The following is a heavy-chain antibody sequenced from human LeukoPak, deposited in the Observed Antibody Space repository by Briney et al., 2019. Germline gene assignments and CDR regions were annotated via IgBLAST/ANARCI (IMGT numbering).Heavy chain of an antibody. CDR2: INHSGST. CDR3: ERGLGLRWQYFDY. V-gene: IGHV4-34*01. Sequence: ASETLSLTCAVYGGSFSGYYCSWIRQPPGKGLEWIGEINHSGSTNYNPYLTSRVTISVDTSKNQFYLKLSSVTAADTAVYYCERGLGLRWQYFDYWGQGTLVTVSS. CDR1: GGSFSGYY. J-gene: IGHJ4*02. D-gene: IGHD4-23*01.